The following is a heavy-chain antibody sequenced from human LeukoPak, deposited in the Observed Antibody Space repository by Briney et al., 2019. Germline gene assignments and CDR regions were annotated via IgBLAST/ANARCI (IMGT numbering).Heavy chain of an antibody. Sequence: NASETLSLTCTVSGGSISSYYWGWIRQPPGKGLEWIGSIYYSGSTYYNPSLKSRVTISVDTSKNQFSLKLSSVTAADTAVYYCARCRDSGSYLPKPRCAFDIWGQGTMVTVSS. J-gene: IGHJ3*02. CDR1: GGSISSYY. CDR2: IYYSGST. V-gene: IGHV4-39*07. D-gene: IGHD1-26*01. CDR3: ARCRDSGSYLPKPRCAFDI.